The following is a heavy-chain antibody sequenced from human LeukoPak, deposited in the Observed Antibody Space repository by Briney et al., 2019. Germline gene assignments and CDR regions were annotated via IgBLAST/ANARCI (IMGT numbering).Heavy chain of an antibody. CDR2: ISGSGGST. Sequence: GGSLRLSCAASGFTFSSYAMSRVRQAPGKGLEWVSAISGSGGSTYYADSVKGRFTISRDNSKNTLYLQMNSLRAEDTAVYYCAKDNYDSSGYYSATFDYWGQGTLVTVSS. V-gene: IGHV3-23*01. CDR1: GFTFSSYA. D-gene: IGHD3-22*01. CDR3: AKDNYDSSGYYSATFDY. J-gene: IGHJ4*02.